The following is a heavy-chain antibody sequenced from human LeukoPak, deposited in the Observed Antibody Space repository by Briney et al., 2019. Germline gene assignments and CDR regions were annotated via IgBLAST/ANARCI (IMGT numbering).Heavy chain of an antibody. CDR3: ARHIPVIWSSGYYYGMDV. CDR2: ISYSGST. V-gene: IGHV4-59*08. D-gene: IGHD3-3*01. J-gene: IGHJ6*02. CDR1: GGSISNYY. Sequence: SETLSLTCTVSGGSISNYYWSWIRQPPGKGLEWIGYISYSGSTNYNPSLRSRVAISEDTSRNQFTLRLNSVTAADTAVYYCARHIPVIWSSGYYYGMDVWGQGTTVTVSS.